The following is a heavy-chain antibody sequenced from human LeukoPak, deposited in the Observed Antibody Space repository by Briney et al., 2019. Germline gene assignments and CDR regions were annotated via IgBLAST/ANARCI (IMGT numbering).Heavy chain of an antibody. CDR3: ARTQAAYFDY. CDR2: IYHSGST. CDR1: GYSISSGYY. V-gene: IGHV4-38-2*02. D-gene: IGHD6-25*01. Sequence: SETLSLTCTVSGYSISSGYYWGWIRQPPGKGLEWIGSIYHSGSTCYNPSLKSRVTISVDTSKNQFSLKLSSVTAADTAVYYCARTQAAYFDYWGQGTLVTVSS. J-gene: IGHJ4*02.